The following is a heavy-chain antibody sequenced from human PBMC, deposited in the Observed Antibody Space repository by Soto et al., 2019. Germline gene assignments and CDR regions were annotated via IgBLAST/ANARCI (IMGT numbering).Heavy chain of an antibody. Sequence: ASVKVSCKASGYPFTSYGISWVRQAPGQGLEWMGWISAYNGNTNYAQKLQGRVTMTTDTSTSTAYMELRSLRSDDTAVYYCARGRGYSITKTLITMVRGVIPQLYYFDYWGQGTLVTVSS. CDR2: ISAYNGNT. CDR1: GYPFTSYG. J-gene: IGHJ4*02. V-gene: IGHV1-18*04. CDR3: ARGRGYSITKTLITMVRGVIPQLYYFDY. D-gene: IGHD3-10*01.